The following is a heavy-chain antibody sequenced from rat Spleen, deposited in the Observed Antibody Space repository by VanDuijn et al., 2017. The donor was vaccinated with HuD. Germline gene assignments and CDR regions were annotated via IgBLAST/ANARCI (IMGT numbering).Heavy chain of an antibody. V-gene: IGHV5-29*01. CDR3: ARRRVMDA. D-gene: IGHD4-2*01. CDR2: ISYDGSST. Sequence: EVQLVESDGGLVQPGRSLKLSCAASGFIFSDFYMAWVRQAPTKGLEWVATISYDGSSTYYRDSVKGRFTISRDNAKSTLYLQMDSLRSEDTATYYCARRRVMDAWGQGASVTVSS. CDR1: GFIFSDFY. J-gene: IGHJ4*01.